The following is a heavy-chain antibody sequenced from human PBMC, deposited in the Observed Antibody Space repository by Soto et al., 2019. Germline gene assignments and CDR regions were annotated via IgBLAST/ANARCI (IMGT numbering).Heavy chain of an antibody. CDR1: GFTFSGYV. CDR2: INGSGGNK. CDR3: CRRRGGYHFPSQIFDY. V-gene: IGHV3-23*01. J-gene: IGHJ4*02. D-gene: IGHD3-16*02. Sequence: GGSLRLSCAASGFTFSGYVMTWVRQAPGKGLEWVSSINGSGGNKYDADSVKGRFTISRDNAKNTLYLQMNSLRAEDTAMYYCCRRRGGYHFPSQIFDYWGQGALVTVSS.